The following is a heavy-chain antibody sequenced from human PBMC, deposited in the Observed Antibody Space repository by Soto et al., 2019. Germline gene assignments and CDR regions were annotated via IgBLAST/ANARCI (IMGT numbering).Heavy chain of an antibody. D-gene: IGHD1-26*01. Sequence: QITLKESGPTLVKPTQTLTLTCTFSGFSLSTSGVGVGWIRQPPGKALEWLALIYWDDDKRYSPSLKSRLTITKDTSKNQVVLTMTNMDPVDTAIYYCAHRRSGRVVYYFDYWGQGTLVTVSS. CDR1: GFSLSTSGVG. CDR2: IYWDDDK. V-gene: IGHV2-5*02. J-gene: IGHJ4*02. CDR3: AHRRSGRVVYYFDY.